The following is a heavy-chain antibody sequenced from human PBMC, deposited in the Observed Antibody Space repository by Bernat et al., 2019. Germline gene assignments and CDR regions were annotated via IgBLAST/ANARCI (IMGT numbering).Heavy chain of an antibody. CDR3: VRDGAALYYYHGMDV. Sequence: QVQLVESGGGLVKPGGSLRLSCVASGFTFSDYSLHWVRQAPGKGLEWVAVVSYDGRNKYYADSVQARFIISRDDSENTLYLQMDSLKSEDTAVYYCVRDGAALYYYHGMDVWGRGTTVTVSS. V-gene: IGHV3-30*04. D-gene: IGHD6-25*01. J-gene: IGHJ6*02. CDR1: GFTFSDYS. CDR2: VSYDGRNK.